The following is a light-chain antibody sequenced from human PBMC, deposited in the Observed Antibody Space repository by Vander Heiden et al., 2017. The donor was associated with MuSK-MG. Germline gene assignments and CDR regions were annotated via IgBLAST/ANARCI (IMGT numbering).Light chain of an antibody. CDR1: NIGSKN. CDR2: RDS. V-gene: IGLV3-9*01. CDR3: QVWDSSTVV. Sequence: SYELTQPLSVSVALGQTARITCGGNNIGSKNVHWYQQKPGQAPVLGIYRDSNRPSGIPERFSGSNSGITATLTISRAQAGDEADYYCQVWDSSTVVFGGGTKLTVL. J-gene: IGLJ2*01.